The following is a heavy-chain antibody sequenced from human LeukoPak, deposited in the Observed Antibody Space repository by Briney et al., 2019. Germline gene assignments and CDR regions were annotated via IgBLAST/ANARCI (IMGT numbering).Heavy chain of an antibody. D-gene: IGHD3-3*01. Sequence: ASVKVSCKASGYTLGNYAMHWVRQAPGQRLEWLGWINAAGGITKYSPEFQDRLTITSDTSASTAYLELSSLTPEDTAVYFCARARDYYTPPFDYWGQGTLVTVSS. V-gene: IGHV1-3*03. J-gene: IGHJ4*02. CDR3: ARARDYYTPPFDY. CDR2: INAAGGIT. CDR1: GYTLGNYA.